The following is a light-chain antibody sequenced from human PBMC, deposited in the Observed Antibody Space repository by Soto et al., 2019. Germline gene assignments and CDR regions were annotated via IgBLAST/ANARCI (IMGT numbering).Light chain of an antibody. J-gene: IGKJ4*01. V-gene: IGKV3-20*01. CDR2: SAS. Sequence: EIVLTQSPGTLSLSPGERATLSCRASQSIASYYLAWYQQTPGQAPRLLIYSASYRATDIPDRFGGGGSGTDFTLTISRLEPEDFAVYFCQYYGSPPLTFGGGTKVEIK. CDR3: QYYGSPPLT. CDR1: QSIASYY.